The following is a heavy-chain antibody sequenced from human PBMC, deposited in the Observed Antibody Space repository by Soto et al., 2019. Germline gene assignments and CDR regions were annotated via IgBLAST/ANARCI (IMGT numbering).Heavy chain of an antibody. CDR1: GFTFSDHY. CDR2: IRNRPNGYTA. CDR3: ARVNYGPSDY. V-gene: IGHV3-72*01. Sequence: PGGSLRLSCAASGFTFSDHYMDWFRQAPGKVPEWVGRIRNRPNGYTAEYAASVKGRFTISRDDSRNSVNLEMNSLKAEDTAVYHCARVNYGPSDYWGQGT. D-gene: IGHD4-17*01. J-gene: IGHJ4*02.